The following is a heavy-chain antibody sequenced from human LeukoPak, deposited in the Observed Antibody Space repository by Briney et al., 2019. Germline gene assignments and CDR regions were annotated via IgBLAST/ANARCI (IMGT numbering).Heavy chain of an antibody. CDR2: IYYSGST. CDR1: GGSISSSSYY. V-gene: IGHV4-61*01. D-gene: IGHD3/OR15-3a*01. Sequence: SETLSLTCTVSGGSISSSSYYWSWIRQPPGKGLEWIGYIYYSGSTNYNPSLKSRVTISVDTSKNQFSLKLSSVTAADTAVYYCAGTLDWSFDYWGQGTLVTVSS. J-gene: IGHJ4*02. CDR3: AGTLDWSFDY.